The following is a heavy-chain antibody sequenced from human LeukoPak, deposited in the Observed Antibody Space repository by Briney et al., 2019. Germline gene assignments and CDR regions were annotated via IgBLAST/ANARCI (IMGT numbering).Heavy chain of an antibody. V-gene: IGHV4-39*01. CDR2: IYYSGST. D-gene: IGHD4-23*01. CDR1: GGSISSNNYY. CDR3: ARSNSYVNWFDP. Sequence: PSETLSLTCTVSGGSISSNNYYWGWIRQPPGKGLEWLGSIYYSGSTYYNPSLKSRVTISVDTSKNQFSLKLSSVTAADTAVYYCARSNSYVNWFDPWGQGTLVTASS. J-gene: IGHJ5*02.